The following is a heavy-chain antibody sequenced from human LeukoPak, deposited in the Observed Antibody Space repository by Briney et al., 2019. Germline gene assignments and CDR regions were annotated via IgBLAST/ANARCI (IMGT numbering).Heavy chain of an antibody. D-gene: IGHD5-18*01. CDR2: ISGSGGST. CDR1: GFTFSSYA. Sequence: GGSLRLSCAASGFTFSSYAMSWVRQAPGKGLEWVSAISGSGGSTYYADSGKGRFTISRDNSKNTLYLQMNSLRAEDTAVYYCAKDRGSTAMAPVFDYWGQGTLVTVSS. CDR3: AKDRGSTAMAPVFDY. V-gene: IGHV3-23*01. J-gene: IGHJ4*02.